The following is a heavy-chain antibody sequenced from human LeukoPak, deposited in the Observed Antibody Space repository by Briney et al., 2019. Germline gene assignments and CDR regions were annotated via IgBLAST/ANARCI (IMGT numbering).Heavy chain of an antibody. J-gene: IGHJ4*02. Sequence: GGSLRLSCAASGFTFSSYWMTWVRQAPGKGLEWVANIKQDGSEKFYVDSVKGRFTISRDNAKRSLYLQMNSLRVEDTAVYYCARDFAIVVGATDYWGQGTLVTVSS. CDR1: GFTFSSYW. V-gene: IGHV3-7*01. D-gene: IGHD1-26*01. CDR3: ARDFAIVVGATDY. CDR2: IKQDGSEK.